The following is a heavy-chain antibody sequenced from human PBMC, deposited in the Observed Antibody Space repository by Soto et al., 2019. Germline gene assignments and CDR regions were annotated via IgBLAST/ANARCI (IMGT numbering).Heavy chain of an antibody. Sequence: PGGSLRLSCAASGFTFSSYGMHWVRQAPGKGLEWVAVISYDGSNKYYADSVKGRFTISRDNSKNTLYLQMNSLRAGDTAVYYCAKDEGGCSGGSCYYYYYYGMDAWGQGTTVTVSS. CDR2: ISYDGSNK. D-gene: IGHD2-15*01. V-gene: IGHV3-30*18. J-gene: IGHJ6*02. CDR3: AKDEGGCSGGSCYYYYYYGMDA. CDR1: GFTFSSYG.